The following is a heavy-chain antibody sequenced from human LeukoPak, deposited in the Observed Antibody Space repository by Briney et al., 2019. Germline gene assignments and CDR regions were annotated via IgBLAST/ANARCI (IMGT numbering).Heavy chain of an antibody. CDR2: INPNSGGT. D-gene: IGHD5-12*01. V-gene: IGHV1-2*04. Sequence: ASVKVSCKASGYTFTCYYMHWVRQAPGQGLEWMGWINPNSGGTNYAQKFQGWVTMTRDTSISTAYMELSRLRSDDTAVYYCARGYRGYSGYPDYWGQGTLVTVSS. CDR3: ARGYRGYSGYPDY. J-gene: IGHJ4*02. CDR1: GYTFTCYY.